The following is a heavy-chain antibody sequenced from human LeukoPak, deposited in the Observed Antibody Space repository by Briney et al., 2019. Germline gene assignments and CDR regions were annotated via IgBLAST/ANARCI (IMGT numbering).Heavy chain of an antibody. CDR2: INPSGGGT. Sequence: ASVKVSCKALGYTFNNYYMYWVRQAPGQGLEWMGMINPSGGGTSYAQKFQGRVTMTRGTSTRTVYMEVSSLKPEDTAVYYCARQGAYSSAIGMGYWGQGTLVTVSS. CDR3: ARQGAYSSAIGMGY. V-gene: IGHV1-46*02. J-gene: IGHJ4*02. CDR1: GYTFNNYY. D-gene: IGHD6-19*01.